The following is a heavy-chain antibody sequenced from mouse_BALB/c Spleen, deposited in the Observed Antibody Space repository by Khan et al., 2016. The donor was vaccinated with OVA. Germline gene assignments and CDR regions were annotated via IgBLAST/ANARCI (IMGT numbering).Heavy chain of an antibody. J-gene: IGHJ3*01. CDR1: GDSITSGY. D-gene: IGHD2-14*01. V-gene: IGHV3-8*02. CDR2: MLYSGNT. Sequence: EVQLQESGPSLVKPSQTLSLTCSVTGDSITSGYWSWIRKFPGNKLEYMGYMLYSGNTYYNPSLKSRISLPRHTSKNQYYLQLNSVTTEDTATYYCARSTYRYAFAYWGQGTLVTVSA. CDR3: ARSTYRYAFAY.